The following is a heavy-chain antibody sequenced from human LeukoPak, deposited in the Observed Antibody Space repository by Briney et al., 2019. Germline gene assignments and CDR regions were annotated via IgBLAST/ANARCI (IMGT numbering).Heavy chain of an antibody. CDR3: ASGYVCGSPQPH. J-gene: IGHJ4*02. CDR2: IYYSGST. D-gene: IGHD3-16*01. Sequence: SETLSLTCTVSGGSISSYYWSWIRQPPGKGLEWIGYIYYSGSTSYNPSLKSRVTISVDTSKNQFSLKLSSVTAADTAVYYCASGYVCGSPQPHWGQGTMVTVSS. V-gene: IGHV4-59*01. CDR1: GGSISSYY.